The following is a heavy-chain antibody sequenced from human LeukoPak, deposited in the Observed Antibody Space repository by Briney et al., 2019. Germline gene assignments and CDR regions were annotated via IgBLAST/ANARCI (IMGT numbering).Heavy chain of an antibody. J-gene: IGHJ6*03. CDR3: ARHQSSYSSSWDAIVYYYYYMDV. Sequence: SETLSLTCAVYGGSFSGYYWSWIRQPPGKGLEWIGEINHSGSTNYNPSLKSRVTISVDTSKNQFSLKLSSVTAADTAVYYCARHQSSYSSSWDAIVYYYYYMDVWGKGTTVTISS. CDR1: GGSFSGYY. D-gene: IGHD6-13*01. V-gene: IGHV4-34*01. CDR2: INHSGST.